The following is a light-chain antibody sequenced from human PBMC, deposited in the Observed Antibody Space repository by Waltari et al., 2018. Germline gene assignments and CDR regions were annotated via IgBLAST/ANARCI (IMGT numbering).Light chain of an antibody. Sequence: QSVLTQPPSVSGAPGQRVTISCTGSSPNIRAGHDVHWYQHLPGKAPKLLIYGNTNRPSGVPDQFSGSKSGTSASLVITGLQAEDEANYYCQSYDTRLGAWVFGGGTKLTVL. CDR1: SPNIRAGHD. J-gene: IGLJ3*02. V-gene: IGLV1-40*01. CDR2: GNT. CDR3: QSYDTRLGAWV.